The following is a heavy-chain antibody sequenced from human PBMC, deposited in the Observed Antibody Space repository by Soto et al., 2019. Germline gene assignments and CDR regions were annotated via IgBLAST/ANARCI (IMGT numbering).Heavy chain of an antibody. Sequence: RLSCVAFGFAFSDVQIRWVLHAPGKGLEWISYISSSLGHTDYAESVKGRFTISRDNAKSSVFLEMSDLRSDDTAVYYCAANWNFGLNFWGQGTLVTVS. CDR3: AANWNFGLNF. D-gene: IGHD1-1*01. CDR1: GFAFSDVQ. CDR2: ISSSLGHT. J-gene: IGHJ4*02. V-gene: IGHV3-11*03.